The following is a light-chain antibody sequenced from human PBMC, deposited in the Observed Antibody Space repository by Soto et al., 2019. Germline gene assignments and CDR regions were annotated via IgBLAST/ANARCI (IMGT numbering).Light chain of an antibody. CDR1: SSDIGAYNY. J-gene: IGLJ1*01. V-gene: IGLV2-14*01. Sequence: QSALTQSASVSGSPGQSITISCTGTSSDIGAYNYVSWYQQHPGKAPKLMIDEVSNRPSGVSNRFSGSKSGTTASLTISGLADEDEADYYCSSYTGSSTPYVFGTGTKLTVL. CDR3: SSYTGSSTPYV. CDR2: EVS.